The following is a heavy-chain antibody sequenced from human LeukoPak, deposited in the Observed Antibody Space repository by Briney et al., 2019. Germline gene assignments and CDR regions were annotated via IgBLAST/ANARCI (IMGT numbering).Heavy chain of an antibody. CDR3: ARRGFCTGASCSFALDH. D-gene: IGHD2-15*01. J-gene: IGHJ4*02. CDR2: IYYSGGT. Sequence: SETLSLTCTVSGDSIISSSYYWAWFRQPPGKGLEWIGTIYYSGGTSYNPSLKSRFTISVDTSKNRFSLKLSSVTAADTAMYYCARRGFCTGASCSFALDHWGQGILVTVSS. CDR1: GDSIISSSYY. V-gene: IGHV4-39*07.